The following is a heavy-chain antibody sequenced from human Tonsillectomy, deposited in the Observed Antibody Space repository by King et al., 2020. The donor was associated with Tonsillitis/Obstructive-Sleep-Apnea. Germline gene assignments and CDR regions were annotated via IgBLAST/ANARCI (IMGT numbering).Heavy chain of an antibody. J-gene: IGHJ6*03. CDR1: GGSFSDYY. D-gene: IGHD2-2*01. V-gene: IGHV4-34*01. CDR2: INHSGSI. Sequence: VQLQQWGAGLLKSSETLSLTCAVYGGSFSDYYWSWIRQPPGKGLEWIGEINHSGSINYKPSLKSRLTISVDTSKNQFSLKLRSVTAADTAVYYCARGWVPGAISSYYYYVDVWGRGTTVTVSS. CDR3: ARGWVPGAISSYYYYVDV.